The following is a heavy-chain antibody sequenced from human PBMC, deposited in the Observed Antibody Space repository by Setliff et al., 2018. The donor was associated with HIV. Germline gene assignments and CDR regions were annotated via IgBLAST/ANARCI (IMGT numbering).Heavy chain of an antibody. V-gene: IGHV3-21*01. Sequence: PGGSLRLSCGASGFTFSSYSMNWVRQAPGKGLEWVSSISSSSYIYYADSVKGRFTISRDNAKNSLYLQMTNLRVEDTAVYYCARDSPQGWNRPRDMDVWGKGTTVTVSS. CDR3: ARDSPQGWNRPRDMDV. D-gene: IGHD1-1*01. CDR1: GFTFSSYS. CDR2: ISSSSYI. J-gene: IGHJ6*03.